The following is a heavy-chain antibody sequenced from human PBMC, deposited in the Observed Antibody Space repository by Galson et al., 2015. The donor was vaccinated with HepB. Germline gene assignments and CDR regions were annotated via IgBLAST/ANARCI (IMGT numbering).Heavy chain of an antibody. J-gene: IGHJ6*02. CDR1: GFTFDDYA. D-gene: IGHD5/OR15-5a*01. Sequence: SLRLSCATSGFTFDDYALHWVRQAPGKGLEWVSGISWNSGSRVYVDSVKGRFTISRGNAKNSLYLQMSSLRAEDTALYFCVKDKSKMYYFYYGMDVWGQGTTVTVSS. CDR2: ISWNSGSR. CDR3: VKDKSKMYYFYYGMDV. V-gene: IGHV3-9*01.